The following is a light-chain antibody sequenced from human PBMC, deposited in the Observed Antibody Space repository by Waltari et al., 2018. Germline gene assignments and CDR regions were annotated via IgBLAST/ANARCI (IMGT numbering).Light chain of an antibody. V-gene: IGLV3-19*01. CDR2: DEN. CDR1: GVSTFY. Sequence: SSEMTQEPAVSVALGQTVRITYQGGGVSTFYANWYQQKPGQAPLLVIYDENNRPSGIPDRFSGSRSGNTASLTISGAQAEDEADYYCNTRDISGDHLVFGSGTKVTVL. CDR3: NTRDISGDHLV. J-gene: IGLJ1*01.